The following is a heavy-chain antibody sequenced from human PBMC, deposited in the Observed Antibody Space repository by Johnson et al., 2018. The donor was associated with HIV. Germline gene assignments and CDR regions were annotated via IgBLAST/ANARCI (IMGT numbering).Heavy chain of an antibody. V-gene: IGHV3-NL1*01. J-gene: IGHJ3*02. CDR3: ARIAARPLDAFDI. Sequence: VQLVESGGGVVQPGRSLRLSCVVSGFTFSTYGMHWVRQAPGKGLEWVSVIYSGGSTYYADSVKGRFTISRENAKNSLYLQLNSLRAGDTAVYYCARIAARPLDAFDIWGQGTMVTVSS. D-gene: IGHD6-6*01. CDR2: IYSGGST. CDR1: GFTFSTYG.